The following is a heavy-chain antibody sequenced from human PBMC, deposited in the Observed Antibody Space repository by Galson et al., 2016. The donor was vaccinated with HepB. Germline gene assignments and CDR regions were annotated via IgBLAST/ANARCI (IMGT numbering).Heavy chain of an antibody. CDR3: AKDFGSGRPHYIDY. CDR2: IRWDGGTR. J-gene: IGHJ4*02. CDR1: GFTFDDYT. D-gene: IGHD3-10*01. V-gene: IGHV3-43*01. Sequence: SLRLSCAASGFTFDDYTMHWVCQAPGKGLEWVSLIRWDGGTRHYADSVRGRFTVSRDNTKNSLYLQINSLRTEDTALYYCAKDFGSGRPHYIDYWGQGTLVTVSS.